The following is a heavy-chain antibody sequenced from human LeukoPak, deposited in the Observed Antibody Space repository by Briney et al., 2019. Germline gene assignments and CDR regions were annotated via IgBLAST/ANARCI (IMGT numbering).Heavy chain of an antibody. J-gene: IGHJ4*02. Sequence: PGGSLRLSCAASGFTFSNYYMSWVRQAPGKGLEWVANIKQDGSEKYYVDSVKGRFTISRDNAKNSLYLQMSSLRAEDTAVYYCARVSSSGWYRGDYWGQGTLVTVSS. D-gene: IGHD6-19*01. CDR1: GFTFSNYY. CDR3: ARVSSSGWYRGDY. CDR2: IKQDGSEK. V-gene: IGHV3-7*01.